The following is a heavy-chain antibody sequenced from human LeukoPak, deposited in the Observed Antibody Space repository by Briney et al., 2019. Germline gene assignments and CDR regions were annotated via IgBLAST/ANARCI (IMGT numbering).Heavy chain of an antibody. J-gene: IGHJ3*02. V-gene: IGHV3-21*01. CDR2: ISSSSSYI. D-gene: IGHD3-22*01. Sequence: GGSLRLSCAASGFTFSSYSMNWVRQAPGKGLEWVSSISSSSSYIYYADSVKGRFTISRDNAKNSLYLQMNSLRAEDTAVYYCARVSGYYDSSGYYSAFDIWGQGTMVTVSS. CDR1: GFTFSSYS. CDR3: ARVSGYYDSSGYYSAFDI.